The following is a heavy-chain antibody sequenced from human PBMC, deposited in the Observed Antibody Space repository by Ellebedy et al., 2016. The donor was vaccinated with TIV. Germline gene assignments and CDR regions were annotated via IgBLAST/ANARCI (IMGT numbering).Heavy chain of an antibody. D-gene: IGHD6-19*01. J-gene: IGHJ2*01. Sequence: SETLSLTCSVSAGSIKSYYWNWIRQPPGKGLEWIGYIYYSGTTNYNPSLKSRVTISVDTSKNQFSLKLSSVTAADTAVYYCAALQWLAPAWYFDLWGRGTLVTVSS. CDR3: AALQWLAPAWYFDL. V-gene: IGHV4-59*08. CDR2: IYYSGTT. CDR1: AGSIKSYY.